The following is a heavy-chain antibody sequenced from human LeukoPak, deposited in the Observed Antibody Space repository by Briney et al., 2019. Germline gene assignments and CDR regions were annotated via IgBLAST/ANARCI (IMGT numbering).Heavy chain of an antibody. Sequence: SETLSLTCTVPGGSISSSGYYWGWIRQPPGKGLEWIASIYYSGSTYYNPSLKSRVTISVDTSKNQLSLKLSSLTAADTAVYYCARHEYSGSYYGSSWFDPWGQGTLVTVSS. CDR3: ARHEYSGSYYGSSWFDP. CDR1: GGSISSSGYY. J-gene: IGHJ5*02. V-gene: IGHV4-39*01. D-gene: IGHD1-26*01. CDR2: IYYSGST.